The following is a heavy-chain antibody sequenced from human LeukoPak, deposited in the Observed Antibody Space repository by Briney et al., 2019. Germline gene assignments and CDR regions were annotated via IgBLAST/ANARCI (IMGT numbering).Heavy chain of an antibody. CDR1: GGPFSSYY. CDR2: IYTSGST. CDR3: ATGDGYNSFDY. Sequence: PSETLSLTCTVSGGPFSSYYWSWIRQPAGKGLEWIGRIYTSGSTNYNSSLKSRVTMSVDTSKNQVSLKLSSVTAADTAVYYCATGDGYNSFDYWGQGTLVTVSS. V-gene: IGHV4-4*07. J-gene: IGHJ4*02. D-gene: IGHD5-24*01.